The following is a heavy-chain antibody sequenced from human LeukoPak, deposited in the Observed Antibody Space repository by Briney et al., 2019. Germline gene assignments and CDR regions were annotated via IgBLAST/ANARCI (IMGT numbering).Heavy chain of an antibody. J-gene: IGHJ4*02. CDR3: ARAPRSWGFDY. CDR2: INHSGST. V-gene: IGHV4-34*01. Sequence: PSETLSLTCAVYGGSFSGYYWSWLRQPPGKGLEWIGEINHSGSTNYNPSLKSRVTISVDTSKNQFSLKLSSVTAADTAVYYCARAPRSWGFDYWGQGTLVTVSS. D-gene: IGHD7-27*01. CDR1: GGSFSGYY.